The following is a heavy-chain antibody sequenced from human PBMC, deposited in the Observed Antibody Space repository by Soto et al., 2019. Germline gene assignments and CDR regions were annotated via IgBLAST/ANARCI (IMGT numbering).Heavy chain of an antibody. D-gene: IGHD3-9*01. Sequence: SETLALTCAVYGGSFSGYYWSWIRQPPGKGLEWIGEINHSGSTNYNPSLKSRVTISVDTSENQFSLKLSYVTAEDTAVYYCARVVIGRYFDWFRGDALASWGQGTRVTVS. CDR3: ARVVIGRYFDWFRGDALAS. CDR1: GGSFSGYY. J-gene: IGHJ3*02. V-gene: IGHV4-34*01. CDR2: INHSGST.